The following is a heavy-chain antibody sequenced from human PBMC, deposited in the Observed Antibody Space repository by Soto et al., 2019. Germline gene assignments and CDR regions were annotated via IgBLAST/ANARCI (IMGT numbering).Heavy chain of an antibody. CDR3: SKAWGIEC. D-gene: IGHD7-27*01. V-gene: IGHV3-23*01. CDR2: ISGSGSST. Sequence: EVQLLESGGGLVDPGGSRRLSCAASGFTFSSYTMSWVRQAPGKGLEWVSTISGSGSSTYPADAVKGRFTIYRDNSKNTLYLQMNCLRVEDTDLYYCSKAWGIECWGQGALVTVSS. J-gene: IGHJ4*02. CDR1: GFTFSSYT.